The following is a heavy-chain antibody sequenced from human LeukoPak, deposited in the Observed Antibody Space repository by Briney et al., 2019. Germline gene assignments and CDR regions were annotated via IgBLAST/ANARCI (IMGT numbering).Heavy chain of an antibody. CDR2: INSDGSST. D-gene: IGHD3-16*01. V-gene: IGHV3-74*01. J-gene: IGHJ4*02. Sequence: GGSLRLSCAASGFTFSSYWMHWVRHAPGKGLVWVSRINSDGSSTSYADSVKGRFTISRDNAKKSLYLQMNSLRAEDTAVYYCARDPRFPLSTDFWGQGTLVTVS. CDR1: GFTFSSYW. CDR3: ARDPRFPLSTDF.